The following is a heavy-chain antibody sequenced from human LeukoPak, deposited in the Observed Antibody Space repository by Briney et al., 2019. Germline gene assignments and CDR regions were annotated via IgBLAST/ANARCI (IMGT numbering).Heavy chain of an antibody. V-gene: IGHV3-9*01. Sequence: GGSLRLSCAASGFTFDDYAMHWVRQAPGKGLEWVSGISWNSGSIGYADSVKGRFTISRDNAKNSLYLQMNSLRAEDTALYYCAKDFRTYQPLLWDAFDIWGQGTMVTVSS. CDR1: GFTFDDYA. D-gene: IGHD2-2*01. CDR3: AKDFRTYQPLLWDAFDI. CDR2: ISWNSGSI. J-gene: IGHJ3*02.